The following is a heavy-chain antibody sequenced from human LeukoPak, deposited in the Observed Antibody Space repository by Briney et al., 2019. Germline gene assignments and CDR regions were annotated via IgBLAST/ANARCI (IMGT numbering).Heavy chain of an antibody. J-gene: IGHJ4*02. D-gene: IGHD2-15*01. CDR3: ANEPQQLILSNHFDY. Sequence: GGSLRLSCAASGFTFSSYAMYWVRQTPGKGLGWVAGISYDGSDKYYTDSVKGRITISRDNSNNMLYLQMSSLRAEDTAVYFCANEPQQLILSNHFDYWGQGTLGTVSS. CDR2: ISYDGSDK. V-gene: IGHV3-30*18. CDR1: GFTFSSYA.